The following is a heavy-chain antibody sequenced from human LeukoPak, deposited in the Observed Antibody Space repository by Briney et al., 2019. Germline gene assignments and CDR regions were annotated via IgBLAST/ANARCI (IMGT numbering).Heavy chain of an antibody. CDR2: IHYTGST. Sequence: SETLSLTCTVSGGSISGYYWSWLRQPPGKGVEWIGLIHYTGSTHYNPSLKSRVTISIDTSNNQLALRLTSVTAADTAVYYCARKGEHYYDSGKLWPAWFDSWGQGTLVTVSS. J-gene: IGHJ5*01. D-gene: IGHD3-10*01. V-gene: IGHV4-59*01. CDR1: GGSISGYY. CDR3: ARKGEHYYDSGKLWPAWFDS.